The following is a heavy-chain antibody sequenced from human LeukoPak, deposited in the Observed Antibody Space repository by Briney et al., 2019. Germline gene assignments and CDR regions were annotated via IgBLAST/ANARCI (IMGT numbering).Heavy chain of an antibody. Sequence: ASVKVSCKASGYTFTGYYMHWVGQAPGQGGEGMGRINPNSGGTNYAQKFQGRVTMTRDTSIRTAYMELSRLRSADTAVYYCARDYYYGSVSNWFDPWGQGTLVTVSS. V-gene: IGHV1-2*06. CDR1: GYTFTGYY. CDR3: ARDYYYGSVSNWFDP. J-gene: IGHJ5*02. D-gene: IGHD3-10*01. CDR2: INPNSGGT.